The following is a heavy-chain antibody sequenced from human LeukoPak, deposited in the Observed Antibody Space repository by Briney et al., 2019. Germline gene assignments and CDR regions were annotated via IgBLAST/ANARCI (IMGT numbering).Heavy chain of an antibody. CDR2: INAGNGNT. Sequence: APVKVSCKAPGYTFTTYAMHWVRQAPGQRLEWMGWINAGNGNTKYSQKFQARVTITRDTSASTAYMELSSLRSEDTAVYYCARDPIGSRWPYYFDYWGQGTLVTVSS. CDR1: GYTFTTYA. CDR3: ARDPIGSRWPYYFDY. V-gene: IGHV1-3*01. J-gene: IGHJ4*02. D-gene: IGHD2-15*01.